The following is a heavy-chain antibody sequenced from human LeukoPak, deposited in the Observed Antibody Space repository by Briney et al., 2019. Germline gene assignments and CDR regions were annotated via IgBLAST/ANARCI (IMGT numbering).Heavy chain of an antibody. Sequence: ASVKVSCKASGYTFTGYYMNWVRQAPGQGLEWMGRVNPDSGGINYAQKFQGRVTMTRDTSINTAFVELRRLRSDDTATYYCARAQNYHDRSGYSDDTFDVWGHGTMITVSS. CDR1: GYTFTGYY. V-gene: IGHV1-2*06. CDR3: ARAQNYHDRSGYSDDTFDV. D-gene: IGHD3-22*01. CDR2: VNPDSGGI. J-gene: IGHJ3*01.